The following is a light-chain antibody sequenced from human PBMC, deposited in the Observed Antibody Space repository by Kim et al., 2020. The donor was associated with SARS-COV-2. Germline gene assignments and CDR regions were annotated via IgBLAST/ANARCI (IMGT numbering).Light chain of an antibody. CDR3: QQYNNWPPWT. J-gene: IGKJ1*01. Sequence: SPGERATPSCRASQSVSSNLAWYQQKPDQAPRLLIYGASTRATGIPARFSGSGSGTEFTLTISSLQSEDFAVYYCQQYNNWPPWTFGQGTKVDIK. V-gene: IGKV3-15*01. CDR1: QSVSSN. CDR2: GAS.